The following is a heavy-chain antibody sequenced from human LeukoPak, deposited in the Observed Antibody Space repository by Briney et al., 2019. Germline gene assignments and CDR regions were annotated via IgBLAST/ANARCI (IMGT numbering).Heavy chain of an antibody. CDR2: ISSSSSTI. Sequence: GAPLRFSCASSGFTFSTYSMNWVRQAPGKVQDWDSYISSSSSTIYYADSVKGRFTISRDNAKNSLYLQMNSLRDEDTAVYYCARTGAAAANRFDPWGQGTLVTVSS. J-gene: IGHJ5*02. CDR1: GFTFSTYS. CDR3: ARTGAAAANRFDP. V-gene: IGHV3-48*02. D-gene: IGHD6-13*01.